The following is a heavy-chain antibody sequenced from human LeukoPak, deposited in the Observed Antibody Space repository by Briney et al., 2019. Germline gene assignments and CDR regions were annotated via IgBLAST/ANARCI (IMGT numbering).Heavy chain of an antibody. D-gene: IGHD5-18*01. CDR3: ARGPSIQLWSDPYHYYVMDV. CDR2: IYYSGST. J-gene: IGHJ6*02. V-gene: IGHV4-59*12. Sequence: PSETLSLTCTVSGGSISRYYWSWIRQPPGKGLEWIGYIYYSGSTNYNPSLKSRVTISVDTSKNQFSLKLSSVTAADTAVYYCARGPSIQLWSDPYHYYVMDVWGQGTTVTVSS. CDR1: GGSISRYY.